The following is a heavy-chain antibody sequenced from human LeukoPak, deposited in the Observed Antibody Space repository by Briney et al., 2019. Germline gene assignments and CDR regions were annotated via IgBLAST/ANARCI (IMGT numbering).Heavy chain of an antibody. Sequence: TSETLSLTCTVSGGSISSSSYYWGWIRQPPGKGLEWIGSIYYSGSTYYNPSLKSRVTISVDTSKNQFSLKLSSVTAADTAVYYCARRWYCYDARAFDIWGQGTMVTVSS. D-gene: IGHD3-22*01. CDR3: ARRWYCYDARAFDI. CDR2: IYYSGST. CDR1: GGSISSSSYY. V-gene: IGHV4-39*01. J-gene: IGHJ3*02.